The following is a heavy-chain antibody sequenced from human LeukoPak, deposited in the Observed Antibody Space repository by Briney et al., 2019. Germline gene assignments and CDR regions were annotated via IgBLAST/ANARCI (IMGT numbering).Heavy chain of an antibody. J-gene: IGHJ3*02. V-gene: IGHV1-2*02. D-gene: IGHD5-24*01. Sequence: ASVTVSCKASGYTFTDYYMHWVRQAPGQGLERMGWINPNSGGTNYAQKFQGRVTMTRDTSISTAYMELSRLRSDDTAVYYCARDLAFGEMVTNRGAFDIWGQGTMVTVSS. CDR3: ARDLAFGEMVTNRGAFDI. CDR1: GYTFTDYY. CDR2: INPNSGGT.